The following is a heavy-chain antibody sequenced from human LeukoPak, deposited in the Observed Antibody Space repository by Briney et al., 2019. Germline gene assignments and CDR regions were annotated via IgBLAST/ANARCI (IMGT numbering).Heavy chain of an antibody. V-gene: IGHV1-2*02. CDR1: GYTFTGYY. Sequence: ASVKVSCKASGYTFTGYYMHWVRQAPGQGLEWMGWISPNSGGTNYAQKFQGRVTMTRDTSISTAYMELSRLRSDDTAVYYCARLYPYSSNNNYCYGMDVWGQGTTVTVSS. CDR3: ARLYPYSSNNNYCYGMDV. CDR2: ISPNSGGT. D-gene: IGHD6-13*01. J-gene: IGHJ6*02.